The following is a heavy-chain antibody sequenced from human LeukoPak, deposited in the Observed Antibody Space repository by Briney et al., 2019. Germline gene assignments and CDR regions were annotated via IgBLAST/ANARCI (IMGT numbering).Heavy chain of an antibody. J-gene: IGHJ6*02. D-gene: IGHD6-6*01. CDR1: GGSISSGGYY. V-gene: IGHV4-31*03. CDR2: IYYSGST. Sequence: SQTLSLTCTVSGGSISSGGYYWSWIRQHPGKGLEWIGYIYYSGSTHYNPSLKSRVTISVDTSKNQFSLKLSSVTAADTAVYYCARVLAAQSDAYGMDVWGQGTTVTVSS. CDR3: ARVLAAQSDAYGMDV.